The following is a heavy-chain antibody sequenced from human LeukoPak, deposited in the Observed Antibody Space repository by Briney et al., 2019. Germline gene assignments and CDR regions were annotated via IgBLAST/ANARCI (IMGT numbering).Heavy chain of an antibody. J-gene: IGHJ4*02. CDR3: ASHCSGGTCYRYFFDY. D-gene: IGHD2-15*01. Sequence: SETLSLTCTVSGASISSGGYYWSWIRQHPGKGLEWIGYIYYTGSTYYNPSLRSRIFISVDTARNHFSLQLRSVTAADTAVYYCASHCSGGTCYRYFFDYWGQGTQVTVSS. CDR1: GASISSGGYY. V-gene: IGHV4-31*03. CDR2: IYYTGST.